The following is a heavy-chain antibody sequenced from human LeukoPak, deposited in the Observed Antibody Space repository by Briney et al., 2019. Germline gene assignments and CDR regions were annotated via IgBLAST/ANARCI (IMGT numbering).Heavy chain of an antibody. D-gene: IGHD6-19*01. CDR3: ARHMSSGWYPADY. V-gene: IGHV5-51*01. Sequence: GESLKISCKGSGYRFTSDWIGWVRQMPGKGLEWMGIIYPGDSDTRYSPSFQGQVTISADKSISTAYLQWSSLKASDTAMYYCARHMSSGWYPADYWGQGTLVTVSS. J-gene: IGHJ4*02. CDR1: GYRFTSDW. CDR2: IYPGDSDT.